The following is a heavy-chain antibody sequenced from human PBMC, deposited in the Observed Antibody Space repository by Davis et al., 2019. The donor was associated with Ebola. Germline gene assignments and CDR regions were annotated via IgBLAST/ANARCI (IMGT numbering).Heavy chain of an antibody. V-gene: IGHV3-23*01. D-gene: IGHD5-18*01. J-gene: IGHJ4*02. CDR2: ISGSGGST. CDR3: ATLLGGYSYGKGDY. Sequence: GGSLRLSCAASGFTFSSYAMSWVRQAPGKGLEWVSAISGSGGSTYYADSVKGRFTISRDNSKNTLYLQMNSLRAEDTAVYYCATLLGGYSYGKGDYWGQGTLVTVSS. CDR1: GFTFSSYA.